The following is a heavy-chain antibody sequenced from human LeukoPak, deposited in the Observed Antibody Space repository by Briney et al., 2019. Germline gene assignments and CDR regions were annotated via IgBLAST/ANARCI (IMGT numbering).Heavy chain of an antibody. J-gene: IGHJ6*02. CDR3: AKDPRYSKPAVKRYYGMDV. V-gene: IGHV3-30*18. Sequence: GRSLRLSCAASGFTFSSYGMHWVRQAPGKGLEWVAVISYDGSNKYYADSVKGRFTISRDNSKNTLYLQMNSLRAEETAVYYCAKDPRYSKPAVKRYYGMDVWGQGTTVTVSS. CDR2: ISYDGSNK. D-gene: IGHD4-11*01. CDR1: GFTFSSYG.